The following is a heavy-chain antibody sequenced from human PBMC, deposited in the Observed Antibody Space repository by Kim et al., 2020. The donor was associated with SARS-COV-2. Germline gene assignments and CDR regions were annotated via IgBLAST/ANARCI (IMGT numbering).Heavy chain of an antibody. CDR3: ASHKSLTMVRGAYDAFDL. CDR2: VYHTGST. V-gene: IGHV4-39*01. CDR1: GDSITNNNNF. D-gene: IGHD3-10*01. J-gene: IGHJ3*01. Sequence: SETLSLTCRVSGDSITNNNNFWAWLRQPPGKPLEYFGRVYHTGSTHYNPSLGSRVTMTMDTNKNQFSLNLNSVTAADTAVYYCASHKSLTMVRGAYDAFDLWGHGTMVIVSS.